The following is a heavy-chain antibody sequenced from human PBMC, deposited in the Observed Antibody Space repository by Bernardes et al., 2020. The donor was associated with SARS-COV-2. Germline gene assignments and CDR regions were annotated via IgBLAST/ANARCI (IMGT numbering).Heavy chain of an antibody. D-gene: IGHD2-2*01. J-gene: IGHJ6*02. CDR3: ATYELVVPAGNYYYYGMDV. CDR1: GYTLTELS. CDR2: FDPEARET. Sequence: ASVKVACTVSGYTLTELSMHWARPAPGNGPEGWGGFDPEARETIYAQKFQGRVTMTEDTSTDTAYMELSSLRAEDTAVYYCATYELVVPAGNYYYYGMDVWRQGTTVTVAS. V-gene: IGHV1-24*01.